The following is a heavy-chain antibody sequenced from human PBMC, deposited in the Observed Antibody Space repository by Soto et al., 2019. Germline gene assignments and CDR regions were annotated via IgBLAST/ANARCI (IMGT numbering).Heavy chain of an antibody. CDR1: GYTFTRYG. D-gene: IGHD5-12*01. J-gene: IGHJ6*02. CDR3: AKNGLPTYLNISMDD. Sequence: QGQLVQSGGEVKKPGASVKVSCKASGYTFTRYGISWVRQAPGQGLEWMGWISGYNGDTKYAQKFQGRVTMTVDTSTTTAHMELRSPTSDDRAVYYCAKNGLPTYLNISMDDWGQGTTVTVSS. CDR2: ISGYNGDT. V-gene: IGHV1-18*01.